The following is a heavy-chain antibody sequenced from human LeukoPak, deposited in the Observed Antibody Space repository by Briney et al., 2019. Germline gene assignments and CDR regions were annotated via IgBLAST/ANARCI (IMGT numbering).Heavy chain of an antibody. Sequence: GGSLRLSCAASGFTFSSHGMHWVRQAPGKGLEGVSTIWYDGRDEYYADSVRGRFTISRDNYKNTLYLQMNSLRAEDTAVYYCARDGGYHSSGPFDYWGQGTLVTVSS. D-gene: IGHD3-22*01. CDR1: GFTFSSHG. V-gene: IGHV3-33*01. CDR3: ARDGGYHSSGPFDY. CDR2: IWYDGRDE. J-gene: IGHJ4*02.